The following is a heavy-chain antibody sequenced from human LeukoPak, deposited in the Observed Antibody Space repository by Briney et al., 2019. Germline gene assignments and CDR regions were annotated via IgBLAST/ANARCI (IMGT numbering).Heavy chain of an antibody. J-gene: IGHJ4*02. CDR2: INPNSGGT. V-gene: IGHV1-2*02. CDR3: ARQYDILTGYWTYYFDY. CDR1: GYTFTGYY. Sequence: ASVKVSCKASGYTFTGYYIHWVRQAPGQGLEWMGWINPNSGGTNYAQKFQGRVTMTRDTSISTAYMELSRLRSDDTAVYYCARQYDILTGYWTYYFDYWGQGTLVTVSS. D-gene: IGHD3-9*01.